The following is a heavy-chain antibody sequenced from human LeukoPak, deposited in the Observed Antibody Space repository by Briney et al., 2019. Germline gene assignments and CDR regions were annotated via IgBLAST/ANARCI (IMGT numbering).Heavy chain of an antibody. V-gene: IGHV4-34*01. CDR1: GGSFSGYY. Sequence: SETLSLTCAVYGGSFSGYYWSWIRQPPGKGLEWIGEINHSGSTNYNPSLKSRVTISVDTSKNQFSLKLSSVTAADTAVHYCARSGGYSSRVFDYWGQGTLVTVSS. CDR3: ARSGGYSSRVFDY. D-gene: IGHD6-13*01. J-gene: IGHJ4*02. CDR2: INHSGST.